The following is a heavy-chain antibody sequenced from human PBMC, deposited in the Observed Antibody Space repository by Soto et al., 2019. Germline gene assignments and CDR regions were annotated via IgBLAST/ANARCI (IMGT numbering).Heavy chain of an antibody. CDR2: IKSKPDGGTT. J-gene: IGHJ4*02. Sequence: GSLRLSCAASGFTFSNAWMSWVRQAPGKGLEWVGRIKSKPDGGTTDYATPVKGRFTISRDDSKNTLHLQMNSLKSEDTAVYYCTTEAYGGPDYWGQGT. CDR1: GFTFSNAW. CDR3: TTEAYGGPDY. V-gene: IGHV3-15*01. D-gene: IGHD4-17*01.